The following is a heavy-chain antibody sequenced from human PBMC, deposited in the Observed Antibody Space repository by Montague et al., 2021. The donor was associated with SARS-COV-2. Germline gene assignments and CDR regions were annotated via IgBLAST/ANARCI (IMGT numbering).Heavy chain of an antibody. V-gene: IGHV3-21*01. J-gene: IGHJ4*02. Sequence: SLRPSCAASGFTFSIYNMNWVRQAPGKGLEWVSSMSSSGNYIYYAESVKGRFTISRDNAKNSLSLQMNRLTAEDTAVYYCASDRLPGAYSYDRSGYHYWGRGTLVTVSS. CDR2: MSSSGNYI. CDR3: ASDRLPGAYSYDRSGYHY. CDR1: GFTFSIYN. D-gene: IGHD3-22*01.